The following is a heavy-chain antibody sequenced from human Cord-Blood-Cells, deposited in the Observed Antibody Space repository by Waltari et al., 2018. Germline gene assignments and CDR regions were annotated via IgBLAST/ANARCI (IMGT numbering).Heavy chain of an antibody. Sequence: QVQLVQSGAEVKKPGSSVKVSCKASGGTFSSYAISWVRQAPGQGLEWMGRIIPILCIANYAQKFQGRVTITADKSTSTAYMELSSLRSEDTAVYYCARAPNSGYDFRSYYFDYWGQGTLVTVSS. CDR2: IIPILCIA. CDR1: GGTFSSYA. J-gene: IGHJ4*02. V-gene: IGHV1-69*09. CDR3: ARAPNSGYDFRSYYFDY. D-gene: IGHD5-12*01.